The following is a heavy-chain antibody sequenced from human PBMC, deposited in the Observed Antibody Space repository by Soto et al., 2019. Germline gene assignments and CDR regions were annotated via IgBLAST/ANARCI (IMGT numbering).Heavy chain of an antibody. CDR3: ARDRPWDCSSSNYCYYYGLDV. Sequence: SETLSLTCNVSGGSFSSDHWGWSRQPPGKGLEWIGKINNSGITNYNPSLKSRATISVDTSKNQFSLKLTSVTAAETAVYYCARDRPWDCSSSNYCYYYGLDVWGQGTIVTVYS. CDR1: GGSFSSDH. J-gene: IGHJ6*02. CDR2: INNSGIT. V-gene: IGHV4-59*01. D-gene: IGHD2-2*01.